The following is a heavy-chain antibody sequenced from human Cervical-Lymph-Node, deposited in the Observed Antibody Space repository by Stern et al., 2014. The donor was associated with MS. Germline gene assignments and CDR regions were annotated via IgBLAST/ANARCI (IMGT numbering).Heavy chain of an antibody. CDR2: ISHSGSS. CDR3: ASLNGSGSYPDY. V-gene: IGHV4-39*01. J-gene: IGHJ4*02. D-gene: IGHD3-10*01. Sequence: VHLVESGPGLVKPSETLSLTCTVSGGSTSNTNYYWGWIRQPPGKGLEWIASISHSGSSYSIPSLKSRLTISIDPPKNQSSWKLISVTAADTAVYYCASLNGSGSYPDYWGQGTLVIVSS. CDR1: GGSTSNTNYY.